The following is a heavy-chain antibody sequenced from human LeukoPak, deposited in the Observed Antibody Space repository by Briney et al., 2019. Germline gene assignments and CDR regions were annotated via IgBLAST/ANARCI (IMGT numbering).Heavy chain of an antibody. CDR2: INHSGST. CDR1: GGSFSGYY. D-gene: IGHD3-10*01. J-gene: IGHJ6*02. Sequence: SETLSLTCAVYGGSFSGYYWSWIHQPPGKGLEWIGEINHSGSTNYNPSLKSRVTISVDTSKNQFSLKLSSVTAADTAVYYCARAIFYGSGSYYYYYYGMDVWGQGTTVTVSS. CDR3: ARAIFYGSGSYYYYYYGMDV. V-gene: IGHV4-34*01.